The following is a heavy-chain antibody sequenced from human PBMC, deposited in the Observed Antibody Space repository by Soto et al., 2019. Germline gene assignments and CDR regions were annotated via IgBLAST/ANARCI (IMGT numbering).Heavy chain of an antibody. CDR1: GFTFSTYA. CDR3: AKDLGSSGSYHGIYFDS. Sequence: EVQLLESGGGLVQPGGSLRLSCAASGFTFSTYAMNWVRQAPGKGLEWVSTISGSGGSTYYADSVKGRFTISRDNSTNTLYLQTNSLRAEDTALYYCAKDLGSSGSYHGIYFDSWGQGTLVTVSS. V-gene: IGHV3-23*01. D-gene: IGHD1-26*01. J-gene: IGHJ4*02. CDR2: ISGSGGST.